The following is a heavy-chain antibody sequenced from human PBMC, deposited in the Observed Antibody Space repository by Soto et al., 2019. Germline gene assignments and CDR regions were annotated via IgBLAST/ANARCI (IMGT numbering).Heavy chain of an antibody. V-gene: IGHV4-59*08. Sequence: SETLSLTCTVSGGSINNYYWIWIRQPPGKGLEWIGYIYYSGSTNYNPSLKSRVTISVDTSKDQFSLKLSSVTAADTAVYYCARHRYSYGSYYFDYWGQGTLVTVSS. D-gene: IGHD5-18*01. CDR1: GGSINNYY. J-gene: IGHJ4*02. CDR3: ARHRYSYGSYYFDY. CDR2: IYYSGST.